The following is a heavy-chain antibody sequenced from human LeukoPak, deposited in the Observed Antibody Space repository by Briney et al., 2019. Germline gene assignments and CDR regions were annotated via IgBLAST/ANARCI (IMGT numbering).Heavy chain of an antibody. V-gene: IGHV3-23*01. Sequence: QPGGSLRLSCAASGFTFNTYAMSWVRQAPGKGLEWVSGITSGANTYYADSVKGRFTISRDNSENTLNLQMNNLRAEDTAIYYCAKARAGDITAAFNYWGQGTLVTVSS. CDR2: ITSGANT. J-gene: IGHJ4*02. CDR1: GFTFNTYA. CDR3: AKARAGDITAAFNY. D-gene: IGHD6-13*01.